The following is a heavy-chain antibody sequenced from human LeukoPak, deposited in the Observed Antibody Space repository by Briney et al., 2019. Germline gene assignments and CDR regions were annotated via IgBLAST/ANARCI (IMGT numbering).Heavy chain of an antibody. Sequence: GESLKIPCKGSGYTFTTYWIAWVRQMPGKGLEWMGIIYPADSETRYRPSFQGQVTISADKSISTAYLQWSSLKASDTAMYYCARRDSRGWYYFDYWGQGTLVTVSS. J-gene: IGHJ4*02. CDR2: IYPADSET. CDR3: ARRDSRGWYYFDY. D-gene: IGHD6-19*01. CDR1: GYTFTTYW. V-gene: IGHV5-51*01.